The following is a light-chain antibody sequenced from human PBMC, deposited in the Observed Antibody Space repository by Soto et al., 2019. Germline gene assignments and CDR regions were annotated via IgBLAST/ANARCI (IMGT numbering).Light chain of an antibody. CDR2: DTF. J-gene: IGKJ4*01. Sequence: EIVLTRSPATLSLSPGERATLSCRASQSVSSYLALYQQKPGQAPRLLIYDTFNRATGIPPRFSGSGSGTDFTLTVSSLEPEDFAVYYCQQRVNWPLTFGGGTKVDIK. CDR1: QSVSSY. CDR3: QQRVNWPLT. V-gene: IGKV3-11*01.